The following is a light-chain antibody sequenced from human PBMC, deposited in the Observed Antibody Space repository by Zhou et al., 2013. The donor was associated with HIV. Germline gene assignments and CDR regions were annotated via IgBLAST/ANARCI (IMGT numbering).Light chain of an antibody. CDR1: HDISTW. Sequence: DIQMTQSPSYVSASVGDRVTITCRASHDISTWLAWYQQKPGKAPNLLMYAASRLQSGVPSRFRGSGSGTDYTLTISSLQPEDFATYYCQQYYSTSITFGQGTRLEI. CDR3: QQYYSTSIT. J-gene: IGKJ5*01. CDR2: AAS. V-gene: IGKV1-NL1*01.